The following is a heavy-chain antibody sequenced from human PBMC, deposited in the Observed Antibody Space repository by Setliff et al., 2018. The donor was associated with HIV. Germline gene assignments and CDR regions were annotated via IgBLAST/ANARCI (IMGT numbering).Heavy chain of an antibody. J-gene: IGHJ4*02. D-gene: IGHD3-3*01. CDR1: GYTFTASY. CDR3: ATSTSRFFWNGFYQGGFGSRNSHSFEN. Sequence: ASVKVSCKTSGYTFTASYLHWVRQAPGQGLQWMGWMHPNSGATKYAQKFRDRVTLTGDTSISTASMELSSLKSDDTAMYYCATSTSRFFWNGFYQGGFGSRNSHSFENWGQGTPVTV. V-gene: IGHV1-2*02. CDR2: MHPNSGAT.